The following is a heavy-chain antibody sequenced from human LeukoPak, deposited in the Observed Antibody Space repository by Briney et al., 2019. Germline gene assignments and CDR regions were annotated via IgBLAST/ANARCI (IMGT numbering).Heavy chain of an antibody. Sequence: SETLSLTCTVSGGSFSSGSSYWSWIRQPPGEGLEWIGYIYYSGTTNYNASLKSRVTISVDTSKNQFSLKLNSVTAADTAVYFCARGSYCTSASCHYGVDVWGQGTTVTVSS. CDR2: IYYSGTT. CDR1: GGSFSSGSSY. J-gene: IGHJ6*02. CDR3: ARGSYCTSASCHYGVDV. D-gene: IGHD2-2*01. V-gene: IGHV4-61*01.